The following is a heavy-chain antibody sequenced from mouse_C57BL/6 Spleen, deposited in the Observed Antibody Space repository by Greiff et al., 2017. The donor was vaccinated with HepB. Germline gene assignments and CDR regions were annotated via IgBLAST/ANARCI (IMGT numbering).Heavy chain of an antibody. J-gene: IGHJ4*01. CDR1: GYTFTSYW. CDR2: IDPSDSYT. V-gene: IGHV1-69*01. Sequence: VQLQQPGAELVMPGASVKLSCKASGYTFTSYWMHWVKQRPGQGLEWIGEIDPSDSYTNYNQKFKGKSTLTVDKSSSTAYMQLSSLTSEDSAGYYCAGHGSSYGMDYWGQGTSVTVSS. D-gene: IGHD1-1*01. CDR3: AGHGSSYGMDY.